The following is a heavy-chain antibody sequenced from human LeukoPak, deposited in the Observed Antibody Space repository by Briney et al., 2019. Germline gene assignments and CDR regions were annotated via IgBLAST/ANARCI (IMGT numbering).Heavy chain of an antibody. Sequence: GGSLRLSCAASGFAFSAYGMHWVRQAPGKGLERVAVLSYDGTNGYYAGSVKGRLTISRDNSKNTLDLQMNSLRAEDTAVYYCAKGLNSGWYGQSFDLWGRGTLVTVSS. CDR3: AKGLNSGWYGQSFDL. V-gene: IGHV3-30*18. CDR1: GFAFSAYG. CDR2: LSYDGTNG. D-gene: IGHD6-19*01. J-gene: IGHJ4*02.